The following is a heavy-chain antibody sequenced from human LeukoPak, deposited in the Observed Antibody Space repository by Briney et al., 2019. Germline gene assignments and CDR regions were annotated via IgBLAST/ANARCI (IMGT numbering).Heavy chain of an antibody. Sequence: SETLSLTCTVSGGSISSYYWSWIRQPAGKGLEWIGRIYTSGSTNYNPSLKSRVTMSVDTSKNQFSLKLSSVTAADTAVYYCAGFPRGEYDRGGNSYDFIYWGRGTRVTVSS. CDR3: AGFPRGEYDRGGNSYDFIY. J-gene: IGHJ4*02. CDR2: IYTSGST. CDR1: GGSISSYY. D-gene: IGHD3-22*01. V-gene: IGHV4-4*07.